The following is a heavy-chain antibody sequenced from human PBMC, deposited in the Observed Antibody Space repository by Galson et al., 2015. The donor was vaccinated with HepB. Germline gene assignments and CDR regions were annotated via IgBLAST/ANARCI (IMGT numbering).Heavy chain of an antibody. CDR1: GFIFSDCG. D-gene: IGHD4-23*01. V-gene: IGHV3-23*01. CDR3: AKDNSTIGSFDS. J-gene: IGHJ4*02. Sequence: SLRLSCAASGFIFSDCGMSWVRHSPGKGLQWVSGISDGGDRTDYADSVKGRFTISRDNSKNTLYLQMNSLRVEDTAVYFCAKDNSTIGSFDSWGQGILVTVSS. CDR2: ISDGGDRT.